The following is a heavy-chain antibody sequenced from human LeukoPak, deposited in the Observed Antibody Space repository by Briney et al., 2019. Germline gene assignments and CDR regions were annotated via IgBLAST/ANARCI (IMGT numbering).Heavy chain of an antibody. J-gene: IGHJ6*02. Sequence: PGGSLRLSCAASGFTFRSYEMNWVRQAPGKGLEWVSYTGSTGNTMYYADSVKGRFTISRDNANNSLYLQMNSLRVEDTSFYYCARGRGLYGMDVWGQGTTVTVSS. V-gene: IGHV3-48*03. CDR2: TGSTGNTM. CDR3: ARGRGLYGMDV. CDR1: GFTFRSYE.